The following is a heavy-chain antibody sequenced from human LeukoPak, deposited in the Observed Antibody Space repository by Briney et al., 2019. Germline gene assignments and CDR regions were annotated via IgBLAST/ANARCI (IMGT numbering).Heavy chain of an antibody. D-gene: IGHD3-3*01. CDR1: GYIFTNYY. J-gene: IGHJ4*02. V-gene: IGHV1-46*01. CDR2: INPSGGST. Sequence: ASVTVSCKASGYIFTNYYMHWVRQAPGQGLEWMGPINPSGGSTTYAQKFQGRVTMTRDTSTSTVYMELSSLRSEDTAVYYGARDHGSAYYGAPRHWGQGTLVTVSS. CDR3: ARDHGSAYYGAPRH.